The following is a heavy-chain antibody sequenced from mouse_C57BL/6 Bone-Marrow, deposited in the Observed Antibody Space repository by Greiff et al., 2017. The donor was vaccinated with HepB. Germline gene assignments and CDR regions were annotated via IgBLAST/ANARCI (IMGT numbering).Heavy chain of an antibody. J-gene: IGHJ4*01. D-gene: IGHD1-1*01. Sequence: EVQVVESGGDLVKPGGSLKLSCAASGFTFSSYGMSWVRQTPDKRLEWVATISSGGSYTYYPDSVKGRFTISRDNAKNTLYLQMSSLKSEDTAMYYCARLLTTVVATDRAMDYWGQGTSVTVSS. CDR1: GFTFSSYG. CDR2: ISSGGSYT. V-gene: IGHV5-6*01. CDR3: ARLLTTVVATDRAMDY.